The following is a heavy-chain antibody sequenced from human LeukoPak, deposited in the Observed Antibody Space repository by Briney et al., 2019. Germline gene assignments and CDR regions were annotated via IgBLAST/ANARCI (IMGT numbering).Heavy chain of an antibody. D-gene: IGHD5-12*01. CDR3: ARVKEASAFDI. CDR2: ISGSGGTT. CDR1: GFTFTNYA. V-gene: IGHV3-23*01. Sequence: GGSLRLSCAASGFTFTNYAMSWVRQAPGKGLEWVSAISGSGGTTYYADSVKGRFTISRDNAKKSLYLQMNSLRAEDTAVYYCARVKEASAFDIWGQGTMITVSS. J-gene: IGHJ3*02.